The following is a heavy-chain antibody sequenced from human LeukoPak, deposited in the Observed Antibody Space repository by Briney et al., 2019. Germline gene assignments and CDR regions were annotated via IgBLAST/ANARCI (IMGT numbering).Heavy chain of an antibody. J-gene: IGHJ5*02. Sequence: ASLKVSCKASEYTFTGYYMHWVRHAPGQGLEWMGWINPNSGGTNYAQKFQGRVTMTRDTSISTAYMELSRLRSDDTAVYYCARDLSAHPHSPWVQGTLVTASS. CDR3: ARDLSAHPHSP. CDR1: EYTFTGYY. V-gene: IGHV1-2*02. CDR2: INPNSGGT.